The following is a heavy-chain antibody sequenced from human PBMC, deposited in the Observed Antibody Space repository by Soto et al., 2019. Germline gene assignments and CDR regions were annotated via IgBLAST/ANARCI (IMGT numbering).Heavy chain of an antibody. Sequence: GGSLRLSCAASGFSFSSYAMHWVRQAPGKGLEWVAVISYDGNNKYYADSVKGRITISRDSSKNMVYLQMNSLRPEDTAVYYCARAPPRGIAAPGTWGSGMDVWGQRTTVTVSS. CDR1: GFSFSSYA. V-gene: IGHV3-30-3*01. CDR2: ISYDGNNK. D-gene: IGHD6-13*01. CDR3: ARAPPRGIAAPGTWGSGMDV. J-gene: IGHJ6*02.